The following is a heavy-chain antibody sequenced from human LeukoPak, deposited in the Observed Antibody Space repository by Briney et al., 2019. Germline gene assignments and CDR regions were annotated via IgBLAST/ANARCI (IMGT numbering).Heavy chain of an antibody. Sequence: SETLSLTCTVSGGSISSGGYYWSWIRQHPGKGLEWIGYIYYSGSTYYNPSLKSRVTISVDTSKNQFSLKLSSVTAADTAMYYCARALIDSSSPSFDYWGQGTLVTVSS. CDR3: ARALIDSSSPSFDY. CDR1: GGSISSGGYY. V-gene: IGHV4-31*03. D-gene: IGHD6-6*01. CDR2: IYYSGST. J-gene: IGHJ4*02.